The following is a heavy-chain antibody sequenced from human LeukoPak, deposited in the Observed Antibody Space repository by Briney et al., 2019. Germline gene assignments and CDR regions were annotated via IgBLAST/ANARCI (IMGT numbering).Heavy chain of an antibody. CDR3: ATRSGGRATYYYYYMDV. Sequence: VGSVKVSCKVSGYTLTELSMHWVRQAPGKGLQWMGGFDPEDGETIYAQKFQGRVTMTEDTSTDTAYMEMSSLRSEDTAVYYCATRSGGRATYYYYYMDVWGKGTTVTVSS. V-gene: IGHV1-24*01. CDR2: FDPEDGET. CDR1: GYTLTELS. D-gene: IGHD2-15*01. J-gene: IGHJ6*03.